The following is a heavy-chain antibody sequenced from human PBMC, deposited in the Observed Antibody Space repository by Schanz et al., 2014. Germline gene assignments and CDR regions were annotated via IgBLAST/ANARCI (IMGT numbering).Heavy chain of an antibody. CDR2: ISNSGTTI. CDR3: ARDLISSGWYG. CDR1: GFTFSTTW. V-gene: IGHV3-48*04. J-gene: IGHJ4*02. Sequence: EVQLLESGGGLIKPGGSLRLSCLASGFTFSTTWMNWVRQAPGKGLEWVSYISNSGTTIYYADSVKGRFTISRDNAKNSLYLQMNSLRVEDTAVYYCARDLISSGWYGWGQGTLVTVSS. D-gene: IGHD6-19*01.